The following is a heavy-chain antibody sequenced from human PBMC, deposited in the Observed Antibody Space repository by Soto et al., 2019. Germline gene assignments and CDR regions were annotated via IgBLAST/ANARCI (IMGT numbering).Heavy chain of an antibody. CDR1: GFTFSSYG. V-gene: IGHV3-33*01. D-gene: IGHD3-22*01. Sequence: GGSLRLSCAASGFTFSSYGMHWVRQAPGKGLEWVAVIWYDGSNKYYADSVKGRFTISRDNSKNTLYLQMNSLRAEDTAVYYCATLADPDYYDSSGYLTAYYYYGMDVWGQGTTVTVSS. J-gene: IGHJ6*02. CDR2: IWYDGSNK. CDR3: ATLADPDYYDSSGYLTAYYYYGMDV.